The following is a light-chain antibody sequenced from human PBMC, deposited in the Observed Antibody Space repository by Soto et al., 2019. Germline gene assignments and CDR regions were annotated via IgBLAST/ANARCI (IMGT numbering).Light chain of an antibody. CDR3: QQRSNWPSIT. CDR1: QSVSSY. Sequence: EIVLTQSPATLSLSPGEIATLSCRASQSVSSYLAWYQQKPGQAPRLLIYDASNRATGIPARFSGSGSGTDFTLTISSLEPEDFAVYYCQQRSNWPSITFGQGTRLENK. CDR2: DAS. J-gene: IGKJ5*01. V-gene: IGKV3-11*01.